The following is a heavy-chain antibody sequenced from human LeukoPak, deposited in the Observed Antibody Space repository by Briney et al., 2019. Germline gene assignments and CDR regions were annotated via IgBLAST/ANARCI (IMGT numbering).Heavy chain of an antibody. Sequence: GGSLRLSCAASGFTFSSYEMNWVRQAPGKGLEWVSYISSSGSTIYYADSVKGRFTISRDNAKNSLYLQMNSLRAEDTAVYYCANDLRWGSFDIRGQGTLVTVSS. V-gene: IGHV3-48*03. D-gene: IGHD1-1*01. CDR3: ANDLRWGSFDI. CDR1: GFTFSSYE. J-gene: IGHJ3*02. CDR2: ISSSGSTI.